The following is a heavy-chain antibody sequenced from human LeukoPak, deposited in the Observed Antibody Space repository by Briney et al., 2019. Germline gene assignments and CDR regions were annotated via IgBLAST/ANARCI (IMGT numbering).Heavy chain of an antibody. V-gene: IGHV1-18*01. Sequence: ASVKVSCKASGYTFTSYGISWVRPAPGQGLEWMGWISAYNGNTNYAQRLQGRVTMTTDTSTSTAYMELRSLRSDDTAVYYCARDRYDFWSGYSHVSFDYWGQGTLVTVSS. CDR1: GYTFTSYG. CDR3: ARDRYDFWSGYSHVSFDY. CDR2: ISAYNGNT. J-gene: IGHJ4*02. D-gene: IGHD3-3*01.